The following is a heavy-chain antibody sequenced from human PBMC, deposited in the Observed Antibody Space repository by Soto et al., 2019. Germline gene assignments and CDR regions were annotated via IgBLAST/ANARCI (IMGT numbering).Heavy chain of an antibody. CDR3: AKDLDPFYYDSSGGGLDAFDI. V-gene: IGHV3-23*01. CDR1: GFTFSSYA. CDR2: ISGSGGST. D-gene: IGHD3-22*01. Sequence: GESLKISCAASGFTFSSYAMSWVRQAPGKGLEWVSAISGSGGSTYYADSVKGRFTISRDNSKNTLYLQMNSLRAEDTAVYYCAKDLDPFYYDSSGGGLDAFDIWGQGTMVTVSS. J-gene: IGHJ3*02.